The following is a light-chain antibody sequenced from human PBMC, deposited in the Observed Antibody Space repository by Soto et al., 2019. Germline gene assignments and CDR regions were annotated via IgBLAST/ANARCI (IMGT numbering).Light chain of an antibody. V-gene: IGLV2-14*01. CDR3: NSYTSSSTLV. Sequence: QSVLTQPASMSGSPGQSITISCTGTSSDVGGYNYVSWYQQHPGKAPKLMIYEVSHRPSWVSNRFSGSKSGNTASLTISGLQPEDEADYYCNSYTSSSTLVFGGGTKVTVL. CDR1: SSDVGGYNY. J-gene: IGLJ2*01. CDR2: EVS.